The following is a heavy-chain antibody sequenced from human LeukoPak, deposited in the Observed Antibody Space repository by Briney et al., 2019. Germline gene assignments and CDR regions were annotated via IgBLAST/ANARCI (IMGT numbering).Heavy chain of an antibody. CDR3: ARGGPPTVVTLFDY. V-gene: IGHV4-59*01. J-gene: IGHJ4*02. Sequence: SETLSLTCTVSGRPISCYYWSWIRLPPGKGLEWIGYIYYSGSTNYNPSLKSRVTISVDTSKNQFSLKLSSVTAADTAVYYCARGGPPTVVTLFDYWGQGTLVTVSS. D-gene: IGHD4-23*01. CDR2: IYYSGST. CDR1: GRPISCYY.